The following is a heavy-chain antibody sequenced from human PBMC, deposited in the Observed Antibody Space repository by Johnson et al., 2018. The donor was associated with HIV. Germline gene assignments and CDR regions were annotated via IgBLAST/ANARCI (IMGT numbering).Heavy chain of an antibody. CDR1: GFTFSSYA. V-gene: IGHV3-30-3*01. Sequence: QEQLVESGGGVVQPGRSLRLSCAASGFTFSSYAMHWVRQAPGKGLEWVAVISYDGSNKYYADSVKGRFTISRDNSKNTLYLQMNSLRAEDTALYYCARGGRAKDAVDIWGQGTMVTVSS. CDR2: ISYDGSNK. J-gene: IGHJ3*02. D-gene: IGHD3-16*01. CDR3: ARGGRAKDAVDI.